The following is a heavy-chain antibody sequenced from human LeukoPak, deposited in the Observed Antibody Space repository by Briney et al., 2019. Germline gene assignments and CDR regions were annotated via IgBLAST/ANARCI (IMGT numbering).Heavy chain of an antibody. CDR3: ARGGFYCGGDCYVDY. Sequence: TSETLSLTCAVYGGSFSPYYWSWIRQPPGKGLEWIGEINHSGSTNYNPSLKSRVTISVDSSKNQFSLRLSSVTAADTAVYYCARGGFYCGGDCYVDYWGQGTLVTVSS. V-gene: IGHV4-34*01. CDR1: GGSFSPYY. J-gene: IGHJ4*02. D-gene: IGHD2-21*02. CDR2: INHSGST.